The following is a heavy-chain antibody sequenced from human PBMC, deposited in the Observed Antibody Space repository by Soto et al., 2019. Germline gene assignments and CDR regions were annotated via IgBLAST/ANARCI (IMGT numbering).Heavy chain of an antibody. CDR3: ALRSMAVVPEY. Sequence: QVQLQESGPGLVKPSETLSLTCAVSGDSISSYYCMWIRQPPGKGLESIGYLYYGRSANYNPSLKLRXTXSLXTSTNQCSLTLSSMTAADTAVYYCALRSMAVVPEYWGQGTLVTVSS. V-gene: IGHV4-59*01. D-gene: IGHD3-22*01. CDR1: GDSISSYY. CDR2: LYYGRSA. J-gene: IGHJ4*02.